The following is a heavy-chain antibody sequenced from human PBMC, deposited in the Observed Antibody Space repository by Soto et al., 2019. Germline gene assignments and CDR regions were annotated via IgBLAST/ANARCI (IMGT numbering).Heavy chain of an antibody. Sequence: QVQLVQSGAELKQPGSSVKVSCKSSGGTFSNYAVSWVRQVPGQGLEWMGGIIPIFNTPNYAQKFQGRVTFTADESTGTAYMELSSLRSEDTAVYYCASRPRNGYNRWGQGTLVTVSS. CDR1: GGTFSNYA. V-gene: IGHV1-69*01. CDR2: IIPIFNTP. CDR3: ASRPRNGYNR. D-gene: IGHD5-12*01. J-gene: IGHJ4*02.